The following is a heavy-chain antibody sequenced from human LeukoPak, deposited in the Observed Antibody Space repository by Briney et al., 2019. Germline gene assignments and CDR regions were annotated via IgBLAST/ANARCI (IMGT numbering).Heavy chain of an antibody. D-gene: IGHD3-22*01. CDR3: AIDSSGYYSRGYFDY. CDR1: GSTFSSYA. CDR2: IIPIFGTA. J-gene: IGHJ4*02. Sequence: SVKVSCKASGSTFSSYAISWVRQAPGQGLEWMGGIIPIFGTANYAQKFQGRVTITADESTSTAYMELSSLRSEDTAVYYCAIDSSGYYSRGYFDYWGQGTLVTVSS. V-gene: IGHV1-69*13.